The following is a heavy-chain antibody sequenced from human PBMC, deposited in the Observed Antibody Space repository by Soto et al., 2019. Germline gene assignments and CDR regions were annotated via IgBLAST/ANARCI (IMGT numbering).Heavy chain of an antibody. CDR3: AREFYGSGSYSIPYDY. J-gene: IGHJ4*02. Sequence: TLSLTCTVSGGSISSSSYYWGWIRQPPGKGLEWIGSIYYSGSTYYNPSLKSRVTISVDTSKNQFSLKLSSVTAADTAFYYFAREFYGSGSYSIPYDYWGQGTLVTVSS. CDR1: GGSISSSSYY. CDR2: IYYSGST. V-gene: IGHV4-39*02. D-gene: IGHD3-10*01.